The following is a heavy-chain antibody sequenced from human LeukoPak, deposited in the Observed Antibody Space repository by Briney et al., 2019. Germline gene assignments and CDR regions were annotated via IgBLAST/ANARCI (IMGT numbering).Heavy chain of an antibody. Sequence: GGSLRLSCVASGFTFSSYWMSWVRQAPGKGLEWVAYIKQDGSDKYYVDSVKGRFTVSRDNAKNSLYLQMNSLRAEDTAVYYCARHQFSWFTYYFDYWGQGTLVTVSS. V-gene: IGHV3-7*01. CDR2: IKQDGSDK. D-gene: IGHD3-10*01. J-gene: IGHJ4*02. CDR1: GFTFSSYW. CDR3: ARHQFSWFTYYFDY.